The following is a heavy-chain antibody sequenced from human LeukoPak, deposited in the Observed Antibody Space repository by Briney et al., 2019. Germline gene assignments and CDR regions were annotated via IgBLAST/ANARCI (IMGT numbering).Heavy chain of an antibody. CDR2: INAGNGNT. CDR1: GYTFTSYA. J-gene: IGHJ4*02. V-gene: IGHV1-3*01. Sequence: ASVKVSCKASGYTFTSYAMHWVRQAPGQRLEWMGWINAGNGNTKYSQKFQGRVTITRDTSASTAYMELSSLRSEDTAVYYCARFLQQLATADYWGQGTLVTVSS. D-gene: IGHD6-13*01. CDR3: ARFLQQLATADY.